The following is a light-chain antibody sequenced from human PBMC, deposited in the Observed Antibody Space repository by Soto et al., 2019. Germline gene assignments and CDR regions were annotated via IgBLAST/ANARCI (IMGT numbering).Light chain of an antibody. V-gene: IGKV4-1*01. CDR1: QSVLYSSNNKSY. J-gene: IGKJ1*01. CDR3: QQYCSAPWT. Sequence: DIVMTQSPDSLAVSLGERATINCKSSQSVLYSSNNKSYLAWYQQKPGLPPKLLIYWASTRESGVPDRFSGSGSGTDFTLTISSLQAEDVAVYYCQQYCSAPWTFGQGTKVEIK. CDR2: WAS.